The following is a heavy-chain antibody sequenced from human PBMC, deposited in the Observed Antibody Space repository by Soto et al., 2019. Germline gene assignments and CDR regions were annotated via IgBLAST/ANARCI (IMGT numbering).Heavy chain of an antibody. J-gene: IGHJ4*02. Sequence: QVQLVQSGAEVKKPGASVKVSCKASGYTFTSYAMHWVRQAPGQRREWMGWINAGNGNTKYSQKFQGRVTSTRDTSASTAYMELSSLRSEDTAVYYCARNLAGGGSYFDYWGQGTLVTVSS. CDR3: ARNLAGGGSYFDY. CDR1: GYTFTSYA. D-gene: IGHD3-16*01. CDR2: INAGNGNT. V-gene: IGHV1-3*01.